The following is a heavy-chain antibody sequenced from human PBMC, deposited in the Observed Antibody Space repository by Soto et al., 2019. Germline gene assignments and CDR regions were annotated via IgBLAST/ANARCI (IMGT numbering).Heavy chain of an antibody. J-gene: IGHJ4*02. D-gene: IGHD5-18*01. CDR3: SAGGGYSSLFDY. V-gene: IGHV3-23*01. CDR1: GFTFSSYA. CDR2: ISGSGGST. Sequence: HPGGSLRLSCAASGFTFSSYAMSWVRQAPGKGLEWVSAISGSGGSTYYADSVKGRFTISRDNPKNTLYLQMNSLRAEDTAVYYCSAGGGYSSLFDYWGQGTLVTVSS.